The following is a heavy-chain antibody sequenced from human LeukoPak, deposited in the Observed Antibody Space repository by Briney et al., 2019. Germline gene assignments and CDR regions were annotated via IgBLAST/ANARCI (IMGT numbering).Heavy chain of an antibody. Sequence: GESLKISCKGSGYSFTTHWIGWVRQMPGKGLEWMGVIHLDDSDARYSPSFQGQVTLSVDKSTSTANLQWASLKASDTGIYYCARRMPRTLTWDALDIWGQGTMVTVSS. CDR1: GYSFTTHW. CDR3: ARRMPRTLTWDALDI. CDR2: IHLDDSDA. V-gene: IGHV5-51*01. D-gene: IGHD2-2*01. J-gene: IGHJ3*02.